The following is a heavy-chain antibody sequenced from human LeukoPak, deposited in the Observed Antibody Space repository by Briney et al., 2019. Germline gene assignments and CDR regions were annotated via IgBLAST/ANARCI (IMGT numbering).Heavy chain of an antibody. J-gene: IGHJ4*02. CDR1: GGSISSYY. CDR2: IYYSGST. CDR3: ARAQYSSGWYVGDYFDY. V-gene: IGHV4-59*01. Sequence: SETLSLTCTVSGGSISSYYWSWIRQPPGKGLEWIGYIYYSGSTNYNPSLKSRVTISEDTSKNQFSLELSSVTAADTAVYYCARAQYSSGWYVGDYFDYWGQGTLVTVSS. D-gene: IGHD6-19*01.